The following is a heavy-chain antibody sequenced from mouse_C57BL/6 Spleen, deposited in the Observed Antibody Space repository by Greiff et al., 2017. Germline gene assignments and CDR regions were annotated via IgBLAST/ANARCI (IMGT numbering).Heavy chain of an antibody. V-gene: IGHV3-6*01. D-gene: IGHD2-5*01. CDR2: ISYDGSN. Sequence: ESGPGLVKPSQSLSLTCSVTGYSITSGYYWNWIRQFPGNKLEWMGYISYDGSNNYNPSLKNRISITRDTSKNQSFLKLNSVTTEDTATYYCARGKDSNYCFDYWGQGTTLTVSA. CDR1: GYSITSGYY. J-gene: IGHJ2*01. CDR3: ARGKDSNYCFDY.